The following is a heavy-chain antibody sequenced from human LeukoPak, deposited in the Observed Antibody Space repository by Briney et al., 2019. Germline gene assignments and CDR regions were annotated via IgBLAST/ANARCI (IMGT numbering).Heavy chain of an antibody. V-gene: IGHV4-39*01. CDR2: IYYSGST. CDR3: ARPHTASGWFGDV. CDR1: GGSISSSSYY. Sequence: SETLSLTCTVSGGSISSSSYYWGWIRQPPGKGLEWIGSIYYSGSTYYNPSLKSRVTISVDTSKNQFSLKLSSVTAADTAVYYCARPHTASGWFGDVWGKGTTVTVSS. D-gene: IGHD3-10*01. J-gene: IGHJ6*04.